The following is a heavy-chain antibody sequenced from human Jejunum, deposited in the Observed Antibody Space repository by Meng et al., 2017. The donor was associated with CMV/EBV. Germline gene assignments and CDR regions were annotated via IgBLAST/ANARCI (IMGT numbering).Heavy chain of an antibody. Sequence: VQLLESGGGLVQPGGSLRLSCAASGFSCSTHDMSWVRQAPGKGLEWVAVVSYDGSNQFYADSVRGRFTVSRDNSKNALYLQMNSLRAEDTAVYYCAKGLSGTFDYWGQGSLVTVSS. CDR1: GFSCSTHD. CDR3: AKGLSGTFDY. V-gene: IGHV3-30*18. CDR2: VSYDGSNQ. J-gene: IGHJ4*02.